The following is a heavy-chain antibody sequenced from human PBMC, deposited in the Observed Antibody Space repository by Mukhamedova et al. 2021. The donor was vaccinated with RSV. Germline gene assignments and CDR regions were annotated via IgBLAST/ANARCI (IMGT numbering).Heavy chain of an antibody. J-gene: IGHJ4*02. V-gene: IGHV3-7*03. D-gene: IGHD3-10*02. CDR3: AKNLQWSGDDS. Sequence: GDSVKGRFIISRDNAKNSLYLEMNSLSAEDTAVYFCAKNLQWSGDDSRGQGTLVTVSS.